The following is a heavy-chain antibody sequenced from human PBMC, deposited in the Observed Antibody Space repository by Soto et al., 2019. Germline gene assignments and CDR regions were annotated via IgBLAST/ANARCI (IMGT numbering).Heavy chain of an antibody. CDR2: IIPIFGTA. Sequence: SVKVSCKASGGTFSSYAISWVRQAPGQGLEWMGGIIPIFGTANYARKFQGRVTITADESTSTAYMELSSLRSEDTAVYYCARVLSEDYYDTIGAFEIRGQGNMVTV. J-gene: IGHJ3*02. D-gene: IGHD3-22*01. V-gene: IGHV1-69*13. CDR1: GGTFSSYA. CDR3: ARVLSEDYYDTIGAFEI.